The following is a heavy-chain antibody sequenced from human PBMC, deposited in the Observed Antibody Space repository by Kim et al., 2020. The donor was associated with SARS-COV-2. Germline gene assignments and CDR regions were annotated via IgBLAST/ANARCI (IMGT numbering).Heavy chain of an antibody. D-gene: IGHD6-6*01. Sequence: SETLSLTCTVSGGSINKGVFHWSWIRQHPGKGPEWIGYISFIGGTYYNPSLKSRVTISVDTSENQFSLTLNSVTAADTAVYYCARRAARPLGSFDILGRG. V-gene: IGHV4-31*03. CDR2: ISFIGGT. CDR3: ARRAARPLGSFDI. J-gene: IGHJ3*02. CDR1: GGSINKGVFH.